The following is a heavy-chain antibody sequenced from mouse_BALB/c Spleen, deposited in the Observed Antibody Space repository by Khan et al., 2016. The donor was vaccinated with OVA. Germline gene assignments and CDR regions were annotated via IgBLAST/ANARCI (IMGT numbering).Heavy chain of an antibody. D-gene: IGHD1-1*01. J-gene: IGHJ4*01. CDR1: GYSITSDYA. V-gene: IGHV3-2*02. CDR3: ARQNYYGYAMDY. Sequence: VQLKESGPGLVKPSQSLSLTCTVTGYSITSDYAWNWIRQFPGNKLEWMGYISYSGSTNYNPSLRSRISITRDTSKNQFFLQLNSVTTEDTATFYCARQNYYGYAMDYWGQGTSVTVSS. CDR2: ISYSGST.